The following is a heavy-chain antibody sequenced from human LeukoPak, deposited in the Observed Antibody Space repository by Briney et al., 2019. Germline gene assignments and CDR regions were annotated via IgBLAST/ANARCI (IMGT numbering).Heavy chain of an antibody. J-gene: IGHJ4*02. CDR2: IYHSGST. CDR3: ARVATAFDY. CDR1: GGSISSGGYS. V-gene: IGHV4-30-2*01. Sequence: SQTLSLTCAVSGGSISSGGYSWSWIRQPPGKGLEWIGYIYHSGSTYYNPSLKSRVTISVDRSKNQFSLKLSSMTAADTAVYYCARVATAFDYWGQGTLVTVSS.